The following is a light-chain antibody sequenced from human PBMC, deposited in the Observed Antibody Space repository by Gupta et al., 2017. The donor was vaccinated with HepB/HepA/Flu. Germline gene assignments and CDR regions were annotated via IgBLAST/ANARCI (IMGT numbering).Light chain of an antibody. CDR3: QQYGSSPT. Sequence: EIDLTQTPGTLSLSPGERATLSCRASQSVSSSYLAWYQQTPGQAPRLLIYGASSRATGIPDRFSGSGSGTDFTLTISRLEPEDFAVYYCQQYGSSPTFGQGTKVEIK. V-gene: IGKV3-20*01. CDR2: GAS. CDR1: QSVSSSY. J-gene: IGKJ1*01.